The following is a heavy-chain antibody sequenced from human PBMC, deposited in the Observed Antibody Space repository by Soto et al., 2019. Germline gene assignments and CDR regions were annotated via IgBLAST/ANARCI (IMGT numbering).Heavy chain of an antibody. D-gene: IGHD2-15*01. CDR1: GGSISSGGYY. CDR2: FSYSGST. Sequence: QVQLQELGPGLVKPSQTLSLTCTVSGGSISSGGYYWSGIRQHPGKGLEWIGYFSYSGSTYYNPSLKIRVTISVDTSKNQFSLKLSSVTAADTAVYYCARGGYCSGGSCYLGPLGYWGQGTLVTVSS. J-gene: IGHJ4*02. V-gene: IGHV4-31*03. CDR3: ARGGYCSGGSCYLGPLGY.